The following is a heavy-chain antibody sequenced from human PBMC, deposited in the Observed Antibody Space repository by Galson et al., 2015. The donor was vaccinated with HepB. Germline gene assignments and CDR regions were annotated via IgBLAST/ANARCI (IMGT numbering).Heavy chain of an antibody. D-gene: IGHD3-3*01. CDR3: ARGSAYDFWSGYSAQEDY. CDR1: GYTFTSYA. J-gene: IGHJ4*02. V-gene: IGHV7-4-1*02. CDR2: INTNTGNP. Sequence: SVKVSCKASGYTFTSYAMNWVRQAPGQGLEWMGWINTNTGNPTYAQGFTGRFVFSLDTSVSTAYLQISSLKAEDTAVYYCARGSAYDFWSGYSAQEDYWGQGTLVTVSS.